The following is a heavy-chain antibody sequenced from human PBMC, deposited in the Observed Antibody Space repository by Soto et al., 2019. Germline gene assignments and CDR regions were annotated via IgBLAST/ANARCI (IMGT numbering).Heavy chain of an antibody. CDR2: ISTYSGST. J-gene: IGHJ4*02. Sequence: DSGRVSYESSGYTFTCYAISWVRQDPGQGLEWMGWISTYSGSTDYAPNLQGRVSMTTDTSTTTAYMELRSLRSDDTAVYFCTGDRFLKTSAIAFDYWGQGALVTVSS. D-gene: IGHD3-3*01. CDR1: GYTFTCYA. CDR3: TGDRFLKTSAIAFDY. V-gene: IGHV1-18*01.